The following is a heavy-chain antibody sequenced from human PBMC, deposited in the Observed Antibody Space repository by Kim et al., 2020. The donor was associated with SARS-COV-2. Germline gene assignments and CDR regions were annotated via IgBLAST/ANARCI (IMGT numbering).Heavy chain of an antibody. Sequence: GGSLRLSCAASGFTVSSNYMGWVRQAPGKGLKWVSIIHSDDSTYYADSVKDRFSIPRDNSNNTLHLQMNSLRAEDTDVDYCARGDVSGDYGGQETPGTV. D-gene: IGHD3-10*01. CDR3: ARGDVSGDY. J-gene: IGHJ4*02. CDR2: IHSDDST. V-gene: IGHV3-66*01. CDR1: GFTVSSNY.